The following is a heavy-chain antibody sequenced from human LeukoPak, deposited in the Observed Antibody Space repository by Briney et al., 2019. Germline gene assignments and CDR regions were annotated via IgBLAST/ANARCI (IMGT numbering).Heavy chain of an antibody. CDR1: GFTFSSYA. D-gene: IGHD3/OR15-3a*01. V-gene: IGHV3-33*05. CDR3: ARVDWSSYWYFDL. Sequence: GGSLRLSCAASGFTFSSYAMWWARQAPGKGLEWVAVIEYDGSYEYYADSVKGRFTISRDNSKNTLYLQMNSLRAEDTAVYYCARVDWSSYWYFDLWGRGTLVTVSS. J-gene: IGHJ2*01. CDR2: IEYDGSYE.